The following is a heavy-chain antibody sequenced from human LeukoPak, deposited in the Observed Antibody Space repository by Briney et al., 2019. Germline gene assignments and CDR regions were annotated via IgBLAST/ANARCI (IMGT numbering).Heavy chain of an antibody. CDR1: GDSVSSNSAA. V-gene: IGHV6-1*01. J-gene: IGHJ4*02. CDR2: TYYRSKWYN. CDR3: AREGIWFGLYYFDY. Sequence: SQTLSHPSAISGDSVSSNSAAWNWLRQSPSRGLERLGRTYYRSKWYNDYAVSVKSRITINPDTSKNQFSLQLNSVTPEDTAVYYCAREGIWFGLYYFDYWGQGTLVTVSS. D-gene: IGHD3-10*01.